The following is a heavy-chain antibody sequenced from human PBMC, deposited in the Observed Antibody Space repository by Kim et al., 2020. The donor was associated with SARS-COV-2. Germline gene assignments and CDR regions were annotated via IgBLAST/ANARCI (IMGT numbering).Heavy chain of an antibody. D-gene: IGHD1-26*01. CDR3: AKGLVGATGGGFDS. J-gene: IGHJ4*02. V-gene: IGHV3-9*01. Sequence: EWASFLPWNSGSIGHADSVKGRFTISRDNAKHSLYLQMNSLRAEDTALYYCAKGLVGATGGGFDSWGQG. CDR2: LPWNSGSI.